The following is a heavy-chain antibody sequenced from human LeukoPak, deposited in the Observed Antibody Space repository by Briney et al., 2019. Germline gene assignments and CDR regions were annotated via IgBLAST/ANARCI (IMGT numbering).Heavy chain of an antibody. J-gene: IGHJ3*02. D-gene: IGHD3-10*01. V-gene: IGHV3-53*01. Sequence: GGSLRLSCAASGFTVSRNYMSWVRQAPGKGLEPASAIYSGGSTYYADSGKCRFTIYRDNSKDTLNLQMNSLGAKDTAVYYCARPLGGKDAFDIWGQGTMVTVSS. CDR1: GFTVSRNY. CDR3: ARPLGGKDAFDI. CDR2: IYSGGST.